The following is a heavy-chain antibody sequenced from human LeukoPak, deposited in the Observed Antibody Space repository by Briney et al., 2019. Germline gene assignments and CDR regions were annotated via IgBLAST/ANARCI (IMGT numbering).Heavy chain of an antibody. Sequence: SVKVSCKASGGTFSSYAISWVRQAPGQGLEWMGGIIPSFGTANYAQKFQGRVTITADESTSTAYMELSSLRSEDTAVYYCARDPNTAMVNGGDYWGQGTLVTVSS. J-gene: IGHJ4*02. CDR3: ARDPNTAMVNGGDY. D-gene: IGHD5-18*01. CDR2: IIPSFGTA. V-gene: IGHV1-69*01. CDR1: GGTFSSYA.